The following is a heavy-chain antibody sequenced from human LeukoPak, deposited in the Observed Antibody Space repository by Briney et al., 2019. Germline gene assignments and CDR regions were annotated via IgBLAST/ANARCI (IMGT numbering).Heavy chain of an antibody. J-gene: IGHJ4*02. V-gene: IGHV3-53*01. CDR3: ARVMATIRVIDY. D-gene: IGHD5-24*01. Sequence: GGSLRLSCAASGFTVSSNYMSWVRQAPGKGLEWVSVIYSGGSTYYAVSVKGRFTTSRDNSKNTLYLQMNSLRAEDTAVYYCARVMATIRVIDYWGQGTLVTVSS. CDR2: IYSGGST. CDR1: GFTVSSNY.